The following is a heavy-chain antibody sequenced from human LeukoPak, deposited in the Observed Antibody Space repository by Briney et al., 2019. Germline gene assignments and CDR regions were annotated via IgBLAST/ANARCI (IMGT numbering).Heavy chain of an antibody. J-gene: IGHJ4*02. D-gene: IGHD5-24*01. CDR2: ISSSSSYI. CDR1: GFTFSSYS. CDR3: ARERGSTGWLLNYFDY. V-gene: IGHV3-21*01. Sequence: GGSLRLSCAASGFTFSSYSMNWVRQAPGKGLEWVSSISSSSSYIYYADSVKGRFTISRDNAKNSLYLQMNSLRAEDTAVYYCARERGSTGWLLNYFDYWGQGTLVTVSS.